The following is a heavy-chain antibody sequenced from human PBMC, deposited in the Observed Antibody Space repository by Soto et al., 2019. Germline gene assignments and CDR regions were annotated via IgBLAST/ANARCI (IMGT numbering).Heavy chain of an antibody. Sequence: GGSLRLSCAASGFTVSSNYMGWVRQAPGKGLEWLANIKEDGSDKYYVDSVKGRFTISRDNGKSSLYLQMNSLRAEDAAVYYCARWIRGTVDYWGQGTLVTAPQ. D-gene: IGHD3-10*01. CDR3: ARWIRGTVDY. V-gene: IGHV3-7*01. CDR1: GFTVSSNY. CDR2: IKEDGSDK. J-gene: IGHJ4*02.